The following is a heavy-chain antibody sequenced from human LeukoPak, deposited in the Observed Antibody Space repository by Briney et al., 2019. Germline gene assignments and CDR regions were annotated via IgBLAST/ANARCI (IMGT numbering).Heavy chain of an antibody. D-gene: IGHD6-19*01. J-gene: IGHJ5*02. CDR3: ARHSSGWYYNWFDP. Sequence: GGSLRLSCAASGFIVSSNYMSWARQAPGKGLEWVSVIYSGGRTYYAASVKGRFTISRDNTKNTLFLQMNSLSAEDTAVYYCARHSSGWYYNWFDPWGQGTLVTVSS. CDR1: GFIVSSNY. CDR2: IYSGGRT. V-gene: IGHV3-66*04.